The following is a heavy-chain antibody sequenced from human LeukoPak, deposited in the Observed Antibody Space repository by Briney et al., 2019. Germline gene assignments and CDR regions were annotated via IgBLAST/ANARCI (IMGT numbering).Heavy chain of an antibody. V-gene: IGHV3-74*01. J-gene: IGHJ5*02. CDR2: IKSDGSST. CDR1: GFTFSNSW. D-gene: IGHD5-12*01. CDR3: ASGYAWFDP. Sequence: GGSLRLSCAASGFTFSNSWMHWVRQAPGKGLVWVSRIKSDGSSTSYADSVKGRFTISRDNAKNTLYLQMNSLRAEDTAVYYCASGYAWFDPWGQGTLVSVSS.